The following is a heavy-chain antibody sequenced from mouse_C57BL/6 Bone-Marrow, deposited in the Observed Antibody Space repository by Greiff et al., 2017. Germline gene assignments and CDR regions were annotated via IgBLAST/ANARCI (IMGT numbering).Heavy chain of an antibody. CDR1: GFTFSSYA. CDR3: ASPLLLRSSWFAY. Sequence: EVQGVESGGGLVKPGGSLKLSCAASGFTFSSYAMSWVRQTPEQRLEWVATISDGGSYTYYPDNVKGRFTISRDNAKNNLYLQLSHLKSEDTAMYYGASPLLLRSSWFAYWGKGTLVTVSA. D-gene: IGHD1-1*01. CDR2: ISDGGSYT. J-gene: IGHJ3*01. V-gene: IGHV5-4*01.